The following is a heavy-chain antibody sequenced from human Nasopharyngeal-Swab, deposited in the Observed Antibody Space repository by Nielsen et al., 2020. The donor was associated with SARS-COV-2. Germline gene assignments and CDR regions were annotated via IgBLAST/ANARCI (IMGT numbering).Heavy chain of an antibody. CDR3: ARDRANWDFDY. CDR2: ISGSGGTR. CDR1: GFTFSDYY. J-gene: IGHJ4*02. D-gene: IGHD7-27*01. V-gene: IGHV3-11*04. Sequence: GESLKISCAASGFTFSDYYMSWIRQAPGKGPEYISYISGSGGTRYYGVSMKGRFTISRDNAKNSLYLQMNSLRAEDTAVYYCARDRANWDFDYWGQGTLVTVSS.